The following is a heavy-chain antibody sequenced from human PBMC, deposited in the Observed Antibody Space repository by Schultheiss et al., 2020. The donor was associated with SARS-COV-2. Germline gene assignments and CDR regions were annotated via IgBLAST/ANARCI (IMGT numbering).Heavy chain of an antibody. J-gene: IGHJ3*02. V-gene: IGHV3-30*01. CDR2: ISYDGSNK. Sequence: GGSLRLSCAASGFTFSSYAMSWVRQAPGKGLEWVAVISYDGSNKYYADSVKGRFTISRDNSKNTLYLQMNSLRAEDTAVYYCARDDGRSSGWWPAFDIWGQGTMVTVSS. D-gene: IGHD6-19*01. CDR3: ARDDGRSSGWWPAFDI. CDR1: GFTFSSYA.